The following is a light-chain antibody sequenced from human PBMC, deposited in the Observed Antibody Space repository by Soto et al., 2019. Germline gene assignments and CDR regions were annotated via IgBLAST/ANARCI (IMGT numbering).Light chain of an antibody. CDR2: AAS. J-gene: IGKJ1*01. CDR1: QSISSY. Sequence: DIPITQSPSSLSASVGDRVTITCRASQSISSYLNWYQQKPGKAPKLLIYAASSLQSGVPSRFSGSGSGTDFTLTISSLQPEDFATYYCQQSYSTPGTFGQGTKVDIK. V-gene: IGKV1-39*01. CDR3: QQSYSTPGT.